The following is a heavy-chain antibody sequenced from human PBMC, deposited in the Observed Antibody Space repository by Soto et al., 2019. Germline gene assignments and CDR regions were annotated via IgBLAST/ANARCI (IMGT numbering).Heavy chain of an antibody. CDR2: INHSGGT. D-gene: IGHD1-26*01. Sequence: QVQRQQWGAGLLKPSETLSRTCAVYGGSFSGSYWSWIRQPPVKGLEWIGEINHSGGTNYNPSLKSRVTISIDTSKTQFSLKLSSVTAADTAVFYCARLRWEQPWVFDYWGQGTLVTVSS. CDR3: ARLRWEQPWVFDY. V-gene: IGHV4-34*02. CDR1: GGSFSGSY. J-gene: IGHJ4*02.